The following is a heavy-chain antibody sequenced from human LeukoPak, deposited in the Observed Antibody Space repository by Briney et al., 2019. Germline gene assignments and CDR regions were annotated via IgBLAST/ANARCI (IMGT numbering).Heavy chain of an antibody. V-gene: IGHV3-23*01. J-gene: IGHJ4*02. CDR2: VGGGGDYT. D-gene: IGHD2-21*02. CDR1: GFTFTSYV. Sequence: GGYLRLSCAASGFTFTSYVMSWVRQAPGKGLEWAASVGGGGDYTYYSDSVKGRFTISRDNSENTVYLQMKSLRAEDTAVYYCVRRTASDFWGQGALVTVSS. CDR3: VRRTASDF.